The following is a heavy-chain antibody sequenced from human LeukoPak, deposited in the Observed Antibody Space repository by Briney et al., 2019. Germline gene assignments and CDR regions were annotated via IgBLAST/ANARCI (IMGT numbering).Heavy chain of an antibody. D-gene: IGHD5-12*01. J-gene: IGHJ5*02. CDR1: GGSISSSNW. Sequence: SETLSLTCAVSGGSISSSNWWSWVRQPPGKGLEWIGEIYHSGSTNYNPSLKSRVTISVDKSKNQFSLKLSSVTAADTAVYYCARGGEVATPTSEDNWFDPWGQGTLVTVSS. CDR2: IYHSGST. CDR3: ARGGEVATPTSEDNWFDP. V-gene: IGHV4-4*02.